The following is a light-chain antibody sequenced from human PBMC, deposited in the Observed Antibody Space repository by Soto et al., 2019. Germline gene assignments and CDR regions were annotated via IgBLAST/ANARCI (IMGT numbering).Light chain of an antibody. Sequence: SYELTQPPSVSVSPGQRARITCSGDALPKQFAYWYQQKPGQAPGLLIYKDSERPSGIPERFSGSRSGTTVTLTISGVQAEDEADYYCQSADSSGTYVFGTGTKLTVL. V-gene: IGLV3-25*03. CDR3: QSADSSGTYV. CDR2: KDS. CDR1: ALPKQF. J-gene: IGLJ1*01.